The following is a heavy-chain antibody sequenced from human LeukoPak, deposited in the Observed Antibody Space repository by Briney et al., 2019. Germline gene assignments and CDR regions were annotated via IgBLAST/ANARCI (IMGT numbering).Heavy chain of an antibody. D-gene: IGHD5-18*01. J-gene: IGHJ4*02. CDR2: ISGSGGST. CDR3: AKDLSVDTAILTFAY. V-gene: IGHV3-23*01. Sequence: GGSLRLSCAASGFTFSSYAMSWVRQAPRKGLEWVSAISGSGGSTYYADSVKGRFTISRDNSKNTLYLQMNSLRAEDTAVYYCAKDLSVDTAILTFAYGAQEPLATVPS. CDR1: GFTFSSYA.